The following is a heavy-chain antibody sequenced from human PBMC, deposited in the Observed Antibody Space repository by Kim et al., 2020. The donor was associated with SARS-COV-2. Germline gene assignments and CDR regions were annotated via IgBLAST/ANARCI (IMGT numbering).Heavy chain of an antibody. CDR2: KWYN. V-gene: IGHV6-1*01. CDR3: ARGYAFDI. J-gene: IGHJ3*02. Sequence: KWYNDYSPAVKGRITISPDTSKNHFSLQLNSVSPEDTAVYYCARGYAFDIWGPGTLVTVSS.